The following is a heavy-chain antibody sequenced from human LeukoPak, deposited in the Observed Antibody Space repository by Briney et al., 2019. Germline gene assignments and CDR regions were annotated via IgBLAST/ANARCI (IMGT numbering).Heavy chain of an antibody. V-gene: IGHV3-43*01. CDR2: ISWDGDTT. CDR1: GFSFENYN. CDR3: AAGPTSTRFEY. J-gene: IGHJ4*02. D-gene: IGHD1-1*01. Sequence: GGSLRLSCAASGFSFENYNMHWVRQPPGKGLEWVSLISWDGDTTHFADSVKGRFNISRDNSKNSLYLRMNSLRTEDTALYYCAAGPTSTRFEYWGKGTLVTVSP.